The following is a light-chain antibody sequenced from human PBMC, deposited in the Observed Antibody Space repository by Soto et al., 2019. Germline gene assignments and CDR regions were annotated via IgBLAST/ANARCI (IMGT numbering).Light chain of an antibody. CDR3: QHYKNYLT. V-gene: IGKV1-5*01. J-gene: IGKJ1*01. CDR1: QSVSIW. CDR2: GAS. Sequence: DIQMTQSPSTLSASVGDRVTFTCRASQSVSIWLAWYQQKPGKAPKLLISGASTLESGVPSRFSGSGSATEFTLTISRLPSDDFATYYYQHYKNYLTFGQGTKVEIK.